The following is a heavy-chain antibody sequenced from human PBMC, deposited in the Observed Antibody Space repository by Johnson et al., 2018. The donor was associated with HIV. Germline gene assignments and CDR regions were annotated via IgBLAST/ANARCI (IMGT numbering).Heavy chain of an antibody. CDR1: GLKFYNAW. D-gene: IGHD1-26*01. CDR2: IKRGVDGGTT. J-gene: IGHJ3*01. Sequence: VQLVESGGGLVTPGGSLRISCSASGLKFYNAWMTWVRQAPGKGLEWVGHIKRGVDGGTTDYSAPVKGRFTILRDDSKNILYLQMNNLKAEDTALYHCTTRLNSGTYWGNYDFDVWGQGTMVTVSS. V-gene: IGHV3-15*01. CDR3: TTRLNSGTYWGNYDFDV.